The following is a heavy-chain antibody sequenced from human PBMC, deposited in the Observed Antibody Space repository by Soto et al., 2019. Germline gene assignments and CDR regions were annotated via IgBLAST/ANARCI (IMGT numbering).Heavy chain of an antibody. J-gene: IGHJ4*02. D-gene: IGHD3-22*01. Sequence: GASVKVSCKASGYTFTSYGISWVRQAPGQGLEWMGWISAYNGNTNYAQKLQGRVTMTTDTSTSTAYMELRSLRSDDTAVYYCARDLYYDSSGYPSNFDYWGQGTLVTVSS. CDR1: GYTFTSYG. CDR3: ARDLYYDSSGYPSNFDY. V-gene: IGHV1-18*01. CDR2: ISAYNGNT.